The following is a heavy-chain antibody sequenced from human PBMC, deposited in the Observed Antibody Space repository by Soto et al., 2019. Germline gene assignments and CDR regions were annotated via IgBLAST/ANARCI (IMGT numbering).Heavy chain of an antibody. J-gene: IGHJ4*02. CDR1: GITVSSYY. V-gene: IGHV3-53*01. Sequence: EVQLVESGGGLIQPGGSLRLSCAVSGITVSSYYMSWVRQAEGKGLEWVSVIYVGTITYYADSVKGRFTIYRDNSKNTLNLEINSLRVEDTAVYYCARIPYDNSGTIFDYWGQGTLVTVSS. CDR3: ARIPYDNSGTIFDY. D-gene: IGHD3-22*01. CDR2: IYVGTIT.